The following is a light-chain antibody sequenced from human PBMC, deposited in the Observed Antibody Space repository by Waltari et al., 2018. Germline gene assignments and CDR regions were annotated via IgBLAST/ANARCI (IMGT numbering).Light chain of an antibody. Sequence: IVMTQSPATLSVSQGERATLSCRASQSVSSNLAWYQQKPGQAPRLLIYGASTRATGIPARFSGSGSGTEFTLTISSLQSEDLAVYYCQQYNNWPQTFGQGTKVEIK. CDR3: QQYNNWPQT. CDR1: QSVSSN. J-gene: IGKJ1*01. V-gene: IGKV3-15*01. CDR2: GAS.